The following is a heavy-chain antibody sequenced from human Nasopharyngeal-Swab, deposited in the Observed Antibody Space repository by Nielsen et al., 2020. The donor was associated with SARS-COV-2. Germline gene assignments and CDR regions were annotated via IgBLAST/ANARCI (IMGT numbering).Heavy chain of an antibody. CDR3: ARGCGGDCYSGFDY. D-gene: IGHD2-21*02. V-gene: IGHV3-21*01. J-gene: IGHJ4*02. CDR2: ISSSSSYI. Sequence: WIRQPPGKGLEWVSSISSSSSYIYYADSVKGRFTISRDNAKNSLYLQMNSLRDEDTAVYFCARGCGGDCYSGFDYWGQGTLVTVSS.